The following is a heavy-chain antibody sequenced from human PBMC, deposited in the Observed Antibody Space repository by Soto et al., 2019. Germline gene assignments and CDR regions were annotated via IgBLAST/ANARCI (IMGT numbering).Heavy chain of an antibody. Sequence: QVQLQESGPGLVKPSGTLSLTCAVSSGSISSSNWWSWVRQPPGKGLEWIGEIYHSGSTNYNPSLKSRVTISVDKSKNQFSLKLSSVTAADTAVYYCARERMGYGDSQGYWYFDLWGRGTLVTVSS. V-gene: IGHV4-4*02. CDR2: IYHSGST. J-gene: IGHJ2*01. CDR3: ARERMGYGDSQGYWYFDL. CDR1: SGSISSSNW. D-gene: IGHD4-17*01.